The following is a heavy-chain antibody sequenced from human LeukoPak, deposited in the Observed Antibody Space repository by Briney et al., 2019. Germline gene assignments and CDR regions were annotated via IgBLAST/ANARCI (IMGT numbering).Heavy chain of an antibody. Sequence: PSETLSLTCTVSGGSISSYYWSWIRQPPGKGLEWIGEINHSGSTNYNPSLKSRVTISVDTSKNQFSLKLSSVTAADTAVYYCARSLRVVAATRAFDYWGQGTLVTVSS. CDR3: ARSLRVVAATRAFDY. CDR1: GGSISSYY. V-gene: IGHV4-34*01. J-gene: IGHJ4*02. CDR2: INHSGST. D-gene: IGHD2-15*01.